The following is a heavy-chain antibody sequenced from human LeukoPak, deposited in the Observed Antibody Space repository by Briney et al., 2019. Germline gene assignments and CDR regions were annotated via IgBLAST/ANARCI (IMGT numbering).Heavy chain of an antibody. CDR2: IYYSGST. Sequence: PSETLSLTCTVSGGSISSSSYYWGWIRQPPGKGLEWIGSIYYSGSTYYNPSLKSRVTISVDTSKNQFSLKLSSVTAADTAVYYCAREDMRVGATLDYWGQGTLVTVSS. J-gene: IGHJ4*02. CDR1: GGSISSSSYY. CDR3: AREDMRVGATLDY. V-gene: IGHV4-39*02. D-gene: IGHD1-26*01.